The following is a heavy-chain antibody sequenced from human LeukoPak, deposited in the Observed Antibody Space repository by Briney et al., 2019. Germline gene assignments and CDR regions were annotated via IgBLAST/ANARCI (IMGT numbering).Heavy chain of an antibody. D-gene: IGHD6-13*01. V-gene: IGHV4-4*07. CDR2: IYTRGRS. Sequence: WDTLSLICSVSGGFIKNYYWIWMRGPAGKGLEGIGRIYTRGRSKYYLTPKSRVTMSVDTSKNQFSLKLSSVTAADTAVCYCARGVGWIAAAGTWWFDPWGQGTLVSVSS. J-gene: IGHJ5*02. CDR1: GGFIKNYY. CDR3: ARGVGWIAAAGTWWFDP.